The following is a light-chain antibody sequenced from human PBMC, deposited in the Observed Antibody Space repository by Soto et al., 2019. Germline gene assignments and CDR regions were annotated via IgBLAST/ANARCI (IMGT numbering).Light chain of an antibody. J-gene: IGKJ1*01. CDR3: QHYCNSQWT. Sequence: EIVLTQSPGTLSLSPGERASLSCRASQTVCNNYLAWYQQRPGQAPRLLISGASTRATGIPDRISGSVSGTEFTLKIIRLEPEDFAVYYCQHYCNSQWTFGQGTKVDI. V-gene: IGKV3-20*01. CDR1: QTVCNNY. CDR2: GAS.